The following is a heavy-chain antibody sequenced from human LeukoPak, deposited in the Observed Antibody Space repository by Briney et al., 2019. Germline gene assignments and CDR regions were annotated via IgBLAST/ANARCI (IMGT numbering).Heavy chain of an antibody. Sequence: GRSLRLSCAASGFTFDNYAMHWVRQAPGKGLEWLSIISWNSGYIGYADSVKGRFTISRDNAKKPLDLQMNSLRAEDTAFYYCAKVRGTYSSGYFFDYWGQGTLVTVSS. D-gene: IGHD6-19*01. J-gene: IGHJ4*02. V-gene: IGHV3-9*01. CDR3: AKVRGTYSSGYFFDY. CDR1: GFTFDNYA. CDR2: ISWNSGYI.